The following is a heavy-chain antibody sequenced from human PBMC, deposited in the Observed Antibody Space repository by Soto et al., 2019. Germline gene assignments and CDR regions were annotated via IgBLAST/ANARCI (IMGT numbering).Heavy chain of an antibody. CDR2: ISAYNGNT. CDR1: GYTFTSYG. J-gene: IGHJ4*02. CDR3: ARDDYYDSSGSWTY. D-gene: IGHD3-22*01. V-gene: IGHV1-18*04. Sequence: QVQLVQSGAEVTKPGASVKVSCKASGYTFTSYGISWVRQAPGQGLEWMGWISAYNGNTNYAQKLQGRVNMTTDTSTSTAYMELRSLRSDDTAVYYCARDDYYDSSGSWTYWGQGTLVTVSS.